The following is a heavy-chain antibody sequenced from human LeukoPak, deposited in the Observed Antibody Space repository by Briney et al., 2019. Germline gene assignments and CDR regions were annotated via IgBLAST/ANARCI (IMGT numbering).Heavy chain of an antibody. CDR2: ISRSSAYI. CDR1: GFTFSSYS. V-gene: IGHV3-21*01. CDR3: ASFPPYMVRTDAFDI. D-gene: IGHD3-10*01. J-gene: IGHJ3*02. Sequence: PGGSLRLSCAASGFTFSSYSMNWVRQAPGKGLEWVSSISRSSAYIYYADSVKGRFTISRDNAKNSLYLQMNSLRAEDTAVYYCASFPPYMVRTDAFDIWGQGTMVTVSP.